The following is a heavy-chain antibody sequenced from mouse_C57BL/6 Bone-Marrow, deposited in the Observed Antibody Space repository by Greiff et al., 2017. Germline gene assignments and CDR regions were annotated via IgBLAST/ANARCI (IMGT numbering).Heavy chain of an antibody. CDR2: IYPGDGDT. CDR1: GYAFSSSW. V-gene: IGHV1-82*01. Sequence: QVQLQQSGPELVKPGASVKISCKASGYAFSSSWMNWVKQRPGKGLEWIGRIYPGDGDTNYNGKFKGKATLTADKSSSTAYMQLSSLTSEDSAVYFCASYDYDTFAYWGQGTLVPFSA. D-gene: IGHD2-4*01. CDR3: ASYDYDTFAY. J-gene: IGHJ3*01.